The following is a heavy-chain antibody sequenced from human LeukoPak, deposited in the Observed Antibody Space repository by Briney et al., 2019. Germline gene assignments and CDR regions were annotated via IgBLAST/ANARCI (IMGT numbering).Heavy chain of an antibody. J-gene: IGHJ4*02. Sequence: SVKVSCKASGYTFTGYYMHWVRQAPGQGLEWMGGIIPIFGTANYAQKFQGRVTITADESTSTAYMELSSLRSEDTAVYYCASRRPSRDGYNFDYWGQGTLVTVSS. V-gene: IGHV1-69*13. D-gene: IGHD5-24*01. CDR3: ASRRPSRDGYNFDY. CDR1: GYTFTGYY. CDR2: IIPIFGTA.